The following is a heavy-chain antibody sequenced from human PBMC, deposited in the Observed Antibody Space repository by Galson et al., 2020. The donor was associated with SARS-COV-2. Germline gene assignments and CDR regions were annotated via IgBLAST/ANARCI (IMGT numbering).Heavy chain of an antibody. CDR2: INPIFGTA. Sequence: SVKVSCKASGCTFSSYAISWVRQAPGQGLEWLGGINPIFGTANYAQKFQGRVTITADESTSTAYMELSSLRSEDTAVYYCARSSYDATESHFDYWGQGTLVTVSS. CDR1: GCTFSSYA. D-gene: IGHD5-18*01. J-gene: IGHJ4*02. V-gene: IGHV1-69*13. CDR3: ARSSYDATESHFDY.